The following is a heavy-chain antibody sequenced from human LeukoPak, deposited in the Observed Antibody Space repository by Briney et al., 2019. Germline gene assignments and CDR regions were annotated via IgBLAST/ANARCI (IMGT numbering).Heavy chain of an antibody. J-gene: IGHJ6*03. CDR3: ARVLDYYYYYMDV. CDR1: GYTFTGYY. CDR2: INPNSGGT. Sequence: GASVKVSCKASGYTFTGYYMHWARQAPGQGLEWMGWINPNSGGTNYAQKFQGRVTMTRDTSISTAYMELSRLRSDDTAVYYCARVLDYYYYYMDVWGKGTTVTVSS. V-gene: IGHV1-2*02.